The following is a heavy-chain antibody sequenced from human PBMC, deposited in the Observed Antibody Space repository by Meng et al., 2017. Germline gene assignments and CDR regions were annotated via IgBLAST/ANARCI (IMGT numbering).Heavy chain of an antibody. Sequence: QGSGPGLVRPSGTLSPPCPVSGDSVTVGSHYWSWIRQPPGKGLEWIGYIDYGGSTSYNPSLRSRVTISVDTSNNQFSLKLSSVTAADTAVFYCARTRGDYYFDYWGQGTLVTVSS. J-gene: IGHJ4*02. CDR2: IDYGGST. CDR3: ARTRGDYYFDY. D-gene: IGHD3-16*01. V-gene: IGHV4-61*01. CDR1: GDSVTVGSHY.